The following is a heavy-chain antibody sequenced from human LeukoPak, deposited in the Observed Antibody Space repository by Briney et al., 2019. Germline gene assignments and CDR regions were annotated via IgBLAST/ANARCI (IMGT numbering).Heavy chain of an antibody. CDR1: GFTVSSNY. V-gene: IGHV3-66*02. CDR2: IYSGGST. J-gene: IGHJ6*02. CDR3: ARDTRDVGYGMDV. Sequence: GGSLRLSCAASGFTVSSNYMSWVRQAPGKGLEWVSVIYSGGSTYYADSVKGRFTISRDNSKNTLYLQMNSLRAEDTAVYYWARDTRDVGYGMDVWGQGTTVTVSS. D-gene: IGHD5-24*01.